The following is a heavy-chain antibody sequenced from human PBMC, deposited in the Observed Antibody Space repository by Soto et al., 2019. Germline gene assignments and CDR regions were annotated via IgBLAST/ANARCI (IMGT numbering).Heavy chain of an antibody. V-gene: IGHV3-11*04. J-gene: IGHJ4*02. D-gene: IGHD6-19*01. CDR3: ARSSGSYRPFDS. CDR2: IYNSGSSI. Sequence: GGSLRLSCAASGFTFSDYYMSWVRQAPGKGLEWVSHIYNSGSSIYYADSVKGRFTISRDNAKNSLYLQMNSLRAEDTAVYYCARSSGSYRPFDSWGQGTLVTVSS. CDR1: GFTFSDYY.